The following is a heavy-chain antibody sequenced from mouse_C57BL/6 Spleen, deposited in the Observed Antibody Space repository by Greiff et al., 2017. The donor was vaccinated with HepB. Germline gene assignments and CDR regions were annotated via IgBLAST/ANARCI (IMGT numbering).Heavy chain of an antibody. D-gene: IGHD1-1*01. J-gene: IGHJ2*01. CDR1: GYTFTSYW. Sequence: VQLQQPGAELVKPGASVKMSCKASGYTFTSYWITWVKQRPGQGLEWIGDIYPGSGSTNYNEKFKSKATLTVDTSSSTAYMQLSSLTSEDSAVYYCARSGDYYGSRFDYWGQGTTLTVSS. CDR3: ARSGDYYGSRFDY. CDR2: IYPGSGST. V-gene: IGHV1-55*01.